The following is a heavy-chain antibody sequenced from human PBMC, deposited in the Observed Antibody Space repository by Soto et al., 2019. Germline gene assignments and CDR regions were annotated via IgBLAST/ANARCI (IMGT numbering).Heavy chain of an antibody. J-gene: IGHJ6*02. Sequence: ASVKVSCKASGYTFTSYAMHWVRQAPGQRLEWMGWINAGNGNTKYSQKFQGRVTITRDTSASTAYMELSSLRSEDTAVYYCASGYALTLSYYYYGMDVWGQGTTVTVSS. CDR3: ASGYALTLSYYYYGMDV. CDR1: GYTFTSYA. CDR2: INAGNGNT. V-gene: IGHV1-3*01. D-gene: IGHD5-12*01.